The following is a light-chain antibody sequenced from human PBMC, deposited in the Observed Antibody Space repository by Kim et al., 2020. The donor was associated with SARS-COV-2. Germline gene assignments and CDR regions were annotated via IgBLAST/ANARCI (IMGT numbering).Light chain of an antibody. CDR3: QAWDTSSCV. CDR1: KLGDKY. V-gene: IGLV3-1*01. J-gene: IGLJ3*02. Sequence: SYELTQPPSVSVSPGQTASITCSGDKLGDKYACWYQQKAGQSPVVVIYQDNKRPSGLPERFSGSNSGNTATLTISGTQAMDEADYYCQAWDTSSCVFGVG. CDR2: QDN.